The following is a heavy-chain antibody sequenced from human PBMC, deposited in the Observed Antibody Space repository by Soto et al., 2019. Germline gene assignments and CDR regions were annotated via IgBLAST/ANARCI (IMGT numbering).Heavy chain of an antibody. V-gene: IGHV1-24*01. J-gene: IGHJ4*02. CDR1: GYTLAELS. CDR3: VAAPAGYFDY. Sequence: ASVKVSCRVSGYTLAELSMRWVRQAPGKGLEWMGGFDPEDGETIYAQKFQGRVTMTEDTSTDTAYMELSSLRSEDTAVYYCVAAPAGYFDYWGPGTLVTVSS. CDR2: FDPEDGET. D-gene: IGHD2-15*01.